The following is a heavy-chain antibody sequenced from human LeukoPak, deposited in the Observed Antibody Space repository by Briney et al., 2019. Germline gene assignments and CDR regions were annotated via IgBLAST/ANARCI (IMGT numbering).Heavy chain of an antibody. CDR3: AKKRNTAPYYFDY. CDR2: IHHSGSA. D-gene: IGHD5-18*01. Sequence: SETLSLTCTVSGGSISSSSYYWGWIRQPPGKGLEWIGEIHHSGSANYNPSLKSRVTISVEKSKNQFSLKLSSVTAADTAVYYCAKKRNTAPYYFDYWGQGTLVTVSS. CDR1: GGSISSSSYY. V-gene: IGHV4-39*07. J-gene: IGHJ4*02.